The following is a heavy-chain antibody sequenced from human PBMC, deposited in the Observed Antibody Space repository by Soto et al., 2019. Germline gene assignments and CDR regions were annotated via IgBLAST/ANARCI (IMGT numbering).Heavy chain of an antibody. D-gene: IGHD5-18*01. CDR3: ARHEWIQLWLVTEC. V-gene: IGHV4-39*01. CDR2: IYHSGST. J-gene: IGHJ4*02. CDR1: NVSISTDNYY. Sequence: QLQLQESGPELVKPSETLSLTCTVSNVSISTDNYYWGWIRQPPGKVRVWIGTIYHSGSTYYKLSIKSRVTISVDISKNQFSLKMKSVTAADTAVDSCARHEWIQLWLVTECWGQGTLVSVSS.